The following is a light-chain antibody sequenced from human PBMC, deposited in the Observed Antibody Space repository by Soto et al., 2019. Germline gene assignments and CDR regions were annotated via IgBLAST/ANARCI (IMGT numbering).Light chain of an antibody. Sequence: EIVMMQARGTLSVSPGERATLSCRASQSVSSNLAWYQQKPGQAPRLLIYGASTRATGIPARFSGSGSGTEFTLTISSLQSEDFAVYYCQRRSNWPPITFGLGTRLEL. CDR2: GAS. CDR3: QRRSNWPPIT. V-gene: IGKV3-15*01. CDR1: QSVSSN. J-gene: IGKJ5*01.